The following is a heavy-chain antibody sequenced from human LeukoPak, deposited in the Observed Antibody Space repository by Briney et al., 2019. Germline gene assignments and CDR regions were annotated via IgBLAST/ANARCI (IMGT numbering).Heavy chain of an antibody. Sequence: SGPTLVKPTQTLTLTCTFSGFSLSTSGVGVXWIRQPPGKALEWLALIYWNDDKRYSPSLKSRLTITKDTSKNQVVLTMTNMDPVDTATYYCAHAYGSGPRSAFDIWGQGTMVTVSS. CDR1: GFSLSTSGVG. J-gene: IGHJ3*02. CDR2: IYWNDDK. D-gene: IGHD3-10*01. V-gene: IGHV2-5*01. CDR3: AHAYGSGPRSAFDI.